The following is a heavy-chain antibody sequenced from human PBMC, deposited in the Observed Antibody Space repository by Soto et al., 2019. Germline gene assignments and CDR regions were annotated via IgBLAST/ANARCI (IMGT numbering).Heavy chain of an antibody. CDR3: ARDSYYGSGIRCLHY. Sequence: GSLRLSCAASGFTFSSYAMHWVRQAPGKGLEWVAVISYDGSNKYYADSVKGRFTISRDNSKNTLYLQMNSLRAEDTAVYYCARDSYYGSGIRCLHYCGQGTLVTVSS. J-gene: IGHJ4*02. CDR1: GFTFSSYA. V-gene: IGHV3-30-3*01. CDR2: ISYDGSNK. D-gene: IGHD3-10*01.